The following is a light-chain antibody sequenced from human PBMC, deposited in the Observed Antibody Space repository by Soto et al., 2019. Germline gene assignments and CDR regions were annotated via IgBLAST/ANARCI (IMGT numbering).Light chain of an antibody. J-gene: IGKJ1*01. CDR1: HHVATN. CDR3: QRQTVRPPWK. Sequence: EIVMTQSPVTLSVSPGERATLSCRASHHVATNLSWYQQKPGQAPSLLIYVAPTRAPGISARFSGSGSGTELPLTIIILQSGDVAGYSRQRQTVRPPWKFGQGTKV. CDR2: VAP. V-gene: IGKV3-15*01.